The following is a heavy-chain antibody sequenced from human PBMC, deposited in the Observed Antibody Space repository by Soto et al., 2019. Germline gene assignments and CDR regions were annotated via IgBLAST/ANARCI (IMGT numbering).Heavy chain of an antibody. Sequence: QVQLVQSGAEVKKPGASVKVSCKASGYTFTSYYMHWVRQAPGQGFEWMGIINPSGGSTSYAQKFQGRVTMTRDTSTNTVYMELSSLRSEDTAVYYCRTGTTVTTGRIAVAGTGAGTFDIWGQGTMVTVSS. V-gene: IGHV1-46*01. CDR3: RTGTTVTTGRIAVAGTGAGTFDI. CDR1: GYTFTSYY. J-gene: IGHJ3*02. D-gene: IGHD6-19*01. CDR2: INPSGGST.